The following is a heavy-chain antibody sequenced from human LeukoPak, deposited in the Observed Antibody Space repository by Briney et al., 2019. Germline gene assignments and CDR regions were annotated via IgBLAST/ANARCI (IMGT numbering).Heavy chain of an antibody. Sequence: GGSLRLSCAASGSTFSSYWMHWVREAPGKGLVRVSRINSDGSSTSYADSVKGRFTISRDNAKNTLYLQMNSLRAEDTAVYYCARDREDTYLDVWGKGTTVTVSS. CDR1: GSTFSSYW. CDR3: ARDREDTYLDV. D-gene: IGHD2-15*01. J-gene: IGHJ6*03. CDR2: INSDGSST. V-gene: IGHV3-74*01.